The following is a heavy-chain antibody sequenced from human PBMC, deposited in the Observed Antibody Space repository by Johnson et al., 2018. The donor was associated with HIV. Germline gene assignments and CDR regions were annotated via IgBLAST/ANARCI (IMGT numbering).Heavy chain of an antibody. D-gene: IGHD1-26*01. Sequence: QVLLVESGGGVVQPGRSLRLSCAASGFTFSTYGMHWVRQAPGKGLEWVAVISYDGSNKYYADSVKGRFTISRDNSKNTLYLQMNSLRAEDTAVYYCAKDPVVATGAFDIWGQGTMVTVSS. CDR2: ISYDGSNK. V-gene: IGHV3-30*18. CDR1: GFTFSTYG. J-gene: IGHJ3*02. CDR3: AKDPVVATGAFDI.